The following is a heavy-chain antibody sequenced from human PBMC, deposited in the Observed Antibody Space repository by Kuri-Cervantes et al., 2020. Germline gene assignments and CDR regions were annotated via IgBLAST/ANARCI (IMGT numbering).Heavy chain of an antibody. J-gene: IGHJ6*03. CDR2: INPSGGST. CDR1: GYTFTSYY. V-gene: IGHV1-46*01. Sequence: ASVKVSCKASGYTFTSYYMHWVRQAPGQGLEWMGIINPSGGSTSYAQKFQGRVTMTTDTSTSTAYMELRSLRSDDTAVYYCARAGRIYYDFWSGYHIGNWADYYYMDVWGKGTTVTVSS. D-gene: IGHD3-3*01. CDR3: ARAGRIYYDFWSGYHIGNWADYYYMDV.